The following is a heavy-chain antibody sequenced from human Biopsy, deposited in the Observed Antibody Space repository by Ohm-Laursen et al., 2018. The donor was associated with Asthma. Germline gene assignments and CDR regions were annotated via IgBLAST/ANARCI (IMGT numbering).Heavy chain of an antibody. CDR1: GDTLRTSA. V-gene: IGHV1-69*13. D-gene: IGHD5-12*01. J-gene: IGHJ6*02. Sequence: SVKVSCKTSGDTLRTSAFSWVRQAPGQGLEWMGGVIPLLDTGDYAQKFQGRVTITADESTSTCYMELRSLTSEDTAGYFCARGERGYDRRQYYYNGMDVWGQGTTVTVS. CDR2: VIPLLDTG. CDR3: ARGERGYDRRQYYYNGMDV.